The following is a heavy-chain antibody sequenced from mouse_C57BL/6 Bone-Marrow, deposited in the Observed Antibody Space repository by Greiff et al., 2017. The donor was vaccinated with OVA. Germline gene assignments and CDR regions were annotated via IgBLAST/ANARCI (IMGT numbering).Heavy chain of an antibody. CDR3: APYYYGRSYYAMDY. V-gene: IGHV2-3*01. J-gene: IGHJ4*01. Sequence: VQLVESGPGLVAPSQSLSITCTVSGFSLTSYGVSWVRQPPGKGLEWLGVIWGDGGTNYHSAIISRLSISKDNSKSQVFLKLNSLQTYDTATYYCAPYYYGRSYYAMDYLGQGTPVTVPS. CDR1: GFSLTSYG. CDR2: IWGDGGT. D-gene: IGHD1-1*01.